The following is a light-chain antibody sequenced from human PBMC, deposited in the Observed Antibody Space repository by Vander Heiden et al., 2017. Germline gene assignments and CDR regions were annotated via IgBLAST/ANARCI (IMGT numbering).Light chain of an antibody. CDR3: QQSDSNLALT. CDR2: AAS. Sequence: DIQMTQSPSSLSASVGDRVSNTCRASQSIGSYINWYQQKPGKAPKLLIYAASSLQSGVPSRFSGSGYGTDFTLTISSLQPEDFATYYCQQSDSNLALTFGGGTKVEVK. CDR1: QSIGSY. V-gene: IGKV1-39*01. J-gene: IGKJ4*01.